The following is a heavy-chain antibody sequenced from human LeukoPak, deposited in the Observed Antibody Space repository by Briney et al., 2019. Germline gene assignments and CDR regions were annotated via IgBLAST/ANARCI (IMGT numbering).Heavy chain of an antibody. J-gene: IGHJ4*02. V-gene: IGHV4-34*01. CDR2: INHSGTT. CDR3: ARGQRDSSNWRLYDY. CDR1: GESFSGYF. Sequence: PSETLSLTCAIYGESFSGYFWTWIRQPPGKGLEWIGEINHSGTTNYNPPLKSRVTISVDTSRNQFSLKLSSVTAADTAVYYCARGQRDSSNWRLYDYWGQGSLVTVSS. D-gene: IGHD3-22*01.